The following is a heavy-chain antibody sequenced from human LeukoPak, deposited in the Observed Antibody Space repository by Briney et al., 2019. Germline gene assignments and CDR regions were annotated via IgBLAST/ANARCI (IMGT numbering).Heavy chain of an antibody. D-gene: IGHD6-13*01. Sequence: GGSLRLSCAASGFSFSDYYMSWLRQAPGKRLEWVSYIDGKSHAIYYADSVKGRFTISRDNALNSLYLQMNSLRAEDTAIYYCARSIPYGTTWYGRSDYWGQGTLVTVSS. CDR2: IDGKSHAI. CDR1: GFSFSDYY. V-gene: IGHV3-11*01. CDR3: ARSIPYGTTWYGRSDY. J-gene: IGHJ4*02.